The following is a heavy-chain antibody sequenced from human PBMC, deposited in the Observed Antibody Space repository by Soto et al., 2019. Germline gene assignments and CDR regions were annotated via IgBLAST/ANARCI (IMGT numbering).Heavy chain of an antibody. J-gene: IGHJ6*02. CDR3: ASRYSSSNYYGMDV. Sequence: PGESLKISCKGSGYSFTSYWISWVRQMPGKGLEWMERIDPSDSYTNYSPSFQGHVTISADKSISTAYLQWSSLKASDTAMYYRASRYSSSNYYGMDVWGQGTTVTVSS. CDR2: IDPSDSYT. CDR1: GYSFTSYW. V-gene: IGHV5-10-1*01. D-gene: IGHD6-6*01.